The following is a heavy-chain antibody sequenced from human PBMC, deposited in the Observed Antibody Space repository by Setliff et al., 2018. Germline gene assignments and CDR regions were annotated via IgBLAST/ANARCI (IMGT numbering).Heavy chain of an antibody. CDR1: RITFSSFA. Sequence: PGGSLRLSCAASRITFSSFAMHWVRHAPGKGLEWVSSISSTSYTIYYADSVKGRFTISRDNAKNSLYLQMNSLRAEDTAVYYCARDWEQRGYYFDYWGQGTLVTVSS. CDR2: ISSTSYTI. D-gene: IGHD1-26*01. CDR3: ARDWEQRGYYFDY. V-gene: IGHV3-48*01. J-gene: IGHJ4*02.